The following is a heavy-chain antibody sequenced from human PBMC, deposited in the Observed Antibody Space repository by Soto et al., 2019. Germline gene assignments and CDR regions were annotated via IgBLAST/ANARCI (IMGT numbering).Heavy chain of an antibody. CDR3: ARSAITLFGVVSIPPHYYSEMHV. V-gene: IGHV1-69*01. Sequence: QVQLVQSGAEVKKPGSSVKVSCKASGGTFNRYAISWVRQAPGQGLEWMGGIIPIFGIGNDAQRFQGRVTITADESTGTAYMELSSLRSEDTGVYYCARSAITLFGVVSIPPHYYSEMHVCGQGTTVNGSS. D-gene: IGHD3-3*01. CDR2: IIPIFGIG. J-gene: IGHJ6*02. CDR1: GGTFNRYA.